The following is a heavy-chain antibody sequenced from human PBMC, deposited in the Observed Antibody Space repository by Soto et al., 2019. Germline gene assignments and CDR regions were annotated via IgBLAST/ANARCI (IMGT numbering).Heavy chain of an antibody. CDR2: IYSGGST. Sequence: EVQLVESGGGLVQPGGSLRLSCAASGFTVSSNYMSWVRQAPGKGLEWVSVIYSGGSTYYADSVRGRFTISRDNSKNTLWLQMTRLRAEDTAVYYCARDMVRAMDVWGQGTTVTVSS. CDR3: ARDMVRAMDV. V-gene: IGHV3-66*01. J-gene: IGHJ6*02. CDR1: GFTVSSNY. D-gene: IGHD3-10*01.